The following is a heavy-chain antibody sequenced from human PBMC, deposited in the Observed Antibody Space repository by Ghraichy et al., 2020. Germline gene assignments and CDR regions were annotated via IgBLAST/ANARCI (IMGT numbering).Heavy chain of an antibody. CDR1: GYTFTSYD. CDR3: ARGPFPFAAAVVFPSWFDP. V-gene: IGHV1-8*01. Sequence: ASVKVSCKASGYTFTSYDINWVRQATGQGLEWMGWMNPNSGNTGYAQKFQGRVTMTRNTSISTAYMELSSLRSEDTAVYYCARGPFPFAAAVVFPSWFDPWGQGTLVTASS. CDR2: MNPNSGNT. D-gene: IGHD6-13*01. J-gene: IGHJ5*02.